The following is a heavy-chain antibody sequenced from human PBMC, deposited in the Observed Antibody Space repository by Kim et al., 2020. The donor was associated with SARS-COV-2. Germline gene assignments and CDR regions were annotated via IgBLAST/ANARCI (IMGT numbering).Heavy chain of an antibody. CDR2: IIPIFGTP. V-gene: IGHV1-69*13. CDR1: GGTFGTYT. J-gene: IGHJ4*02. CDR3: AKKEIVGPLDY. D-gene: IGHD2-15*01. Sequence: SVKVSCKASGGTFGTYTITWVRQAPGQGLEWMGGIIPIFGTPDYAQNFQGRVTLSADESTKTVYMELISLRAEDTAVYYCAKKEIVGPLDYWGQGTLVTGSS.